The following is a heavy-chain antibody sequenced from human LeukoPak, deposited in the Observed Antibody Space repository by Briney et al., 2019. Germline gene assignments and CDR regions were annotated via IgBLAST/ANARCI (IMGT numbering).Heavy chain of an antibody. D-gene: IGHD6-19*01. CDR3: ARGLYGSDSY. CDR1: GASVSSSNW. CDR2: IHHSGST. Sequence: PSETLSLTCAVSGASVSSSNWWIWVRQPPKKGLEWIGEIHHSGSTNYNPSLKSRVTMSVDTSKNQISPRLSSVTAADTAVYYCARGLYGSDSYWGQGNLVTVSS. V-gene: IGHV4-4*02. J-gene: IGHJ4*02.